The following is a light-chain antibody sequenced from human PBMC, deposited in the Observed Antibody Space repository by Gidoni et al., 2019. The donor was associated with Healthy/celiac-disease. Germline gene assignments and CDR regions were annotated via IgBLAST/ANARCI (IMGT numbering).Light chain of an antibody. V-gene: IGKV3-20*01. CDR2: GAS. J-gene: IGKJ4*01. CDR1: QSVSSSY. Sequence: EIVLTPSPGTLSWSPGERATLSCRASQSVSSSYLAWYQQKPGQAPRLLIYGASSRATGIPDRFSGSGSGTDFTLTISRLEPEDFAVYYCQQYGSSPELTFXGXTKVXIK. CDR3: QQYGSSPELT.